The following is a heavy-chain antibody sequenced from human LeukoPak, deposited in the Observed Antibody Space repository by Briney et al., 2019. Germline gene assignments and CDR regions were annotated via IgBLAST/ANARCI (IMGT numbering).Heavy chain of an antibody. Sequence: GGSLRLSCAASGFTFSSYSMNWVRQAPGKGLEWVSSISSSSSYIYYADSVKGRFTISRDNAKNSLYLQMSSLRAEDTAVYYCARDLQYDFWSGYDSRYYYYYGMDVWGQGTTVTVSS. CDR3: ARDLQYDFWSGYDSRYYYYYGMDV. CDR2: ISSSSSYI. J-gene: IGHJ6*02. D-gene: IGHD3-3*01. V-gene: IGHV3-21*01. CDR1: GFTFSSYS.